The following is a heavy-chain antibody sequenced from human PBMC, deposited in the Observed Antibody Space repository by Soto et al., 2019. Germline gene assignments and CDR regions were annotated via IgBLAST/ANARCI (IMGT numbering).Heavy chain of an antibody. V-gene: IGHV5-10-1*01. D-gene: IGHD3-10*01. CDR1: GYSFTSYW. J-gene: IGHJ6*02. CDR3: ARHETYYYGSGSPWCLSMDV. Sequence: GESLKISCKGSGYSFTSYWISWVRQMPGKGLEWMGRIDPTDSYTNYSPSFQGHVTISADKSISTAYLQWSSLKASDTAMYYCARHETYYYGSGSPWCLSMDVWGQGTTVTVSS. CDR2: IDPTDSYT.